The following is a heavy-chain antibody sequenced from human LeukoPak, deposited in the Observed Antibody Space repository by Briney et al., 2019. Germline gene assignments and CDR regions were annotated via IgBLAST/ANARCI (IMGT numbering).Heavy chain of an antibody. J-gene: IGHJ6*02. V-gene: IGHV3-21*01. CDR1: GFTFSSYS. CDR2: ISSSSSYI. CDR3: ARAREQQLVREAYYYGMDV. D-gene: IGHD6-13*01. Sequence: GGSLRLSCAASGFTFSSYSMNWVRQAPGKGLEWVSSISSSSSYIYYADSVEGRFTISRDNAKNSLYLQMNSLRAEDTAVYYCARAREQQLVREAYYYGMDVWGQGTTVTVSS.